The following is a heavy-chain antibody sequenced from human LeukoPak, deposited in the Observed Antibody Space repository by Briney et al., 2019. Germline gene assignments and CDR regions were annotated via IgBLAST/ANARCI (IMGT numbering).Heavy chain of an antibody. D-gene: IGHD1-26*01. V-gene: IGHV4-59*02. CDR2: IYYSGST. Sequence: SETLSLTCTVSDGTVSSHYWSWIRQPPGKGLEWIGYIYYSGSTNYNPSLKSRLTISVDTSKNEFSLKLTSVTAADTAVYYFARAGRGLDFWGQGTLVTVSS. CDR1: DGTVSSHY. CDR3: ARAGRGLDF. J-gene: IGHJ4*02.